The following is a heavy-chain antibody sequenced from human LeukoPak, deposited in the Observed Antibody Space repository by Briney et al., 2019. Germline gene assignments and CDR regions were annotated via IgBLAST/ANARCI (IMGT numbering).Heavy chain of an antibody. D-gene: IGHD3-3*01. CDR1: GFTFSSYS. CDR2: ISSSSSYI. V-gene: IGHV3-21*01. Sequence: PGGSLRLSCAASGFTFSSYSMNWVRQAPGKGLEWVSSISSSSSYIYYADSVKGRFTISRDNAKNSLYLQMNSLRAEDTAVYYCARRAVLRFLEWLPDYFDYWGQGTLVTVSS. J-gene: IGHJ4*02. CDR3: ARRAVLRFLEWLPDYFDY.